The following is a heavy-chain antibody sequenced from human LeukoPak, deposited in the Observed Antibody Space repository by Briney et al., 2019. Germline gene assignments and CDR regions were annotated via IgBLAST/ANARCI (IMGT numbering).Heavy chain of an antibody. J-gene: IGHJ4*02. CDR1: GFTFSSYS. Sequence: PGGSLRLSCAASGFTFSSYSMNWVRQAPGKGLEWVSSISSSSSYIYYADSVKGRFTISRDNAKNSLYLQMNSLRAEDTALYYCARGDCTTTSCYLFDYWGQGTLVTVSS. CDR3: ARGDCTTTSCYLFDY. V-gene: IGHV3-21*01. D-gene: IGHD2-2*01. CDR2: ISSSSSYI.